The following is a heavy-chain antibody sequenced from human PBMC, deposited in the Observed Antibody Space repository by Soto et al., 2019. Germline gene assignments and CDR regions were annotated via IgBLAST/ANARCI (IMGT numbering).Heavy chain of an antibody. CDR2: IIPIFGTA. V-gene: IGHV1-69*13. CDR1: GGTFSSYA. CDR3: ARGYDFWSGYWDSYYYYGMDV. Sequence: SVKVSCKASGGTFSSYAISWVRQAPGQGIEWMGGIIPIFGTANYAQKFQGRVTITADESTSTAYMELSSLRSEDTAVYYCARGYDFWSGYWDSYYYYGMDVWGQGTTVTVSS. D-gene: IGHD3-3*01. J-gene: IGHJ6*02.